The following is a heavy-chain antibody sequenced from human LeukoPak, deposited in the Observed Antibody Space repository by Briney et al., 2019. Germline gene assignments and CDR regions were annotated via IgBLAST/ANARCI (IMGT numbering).Heavy chain of an antibody. V-gene: IGHV4-34*01. CDR2: INHRGST. J-gene: IGHJ3*02. CDR3: ARFSLGYDAFDI. Sequence: SETLSLTCAVYGGSFSGYYWNWMRQPPGKGLEWIGEINHRGSTNNNPSLKSRVTISVGTSKTQFSLKLSSVTAADTAVYYCARFSLGYDAFDIWGQGTMVTVSS. D-gene: IGHD3-22*01. CDR1: GGSFSGYY.